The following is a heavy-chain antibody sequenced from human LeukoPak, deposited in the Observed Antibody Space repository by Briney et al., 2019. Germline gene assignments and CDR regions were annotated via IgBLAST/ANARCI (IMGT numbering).Heavy chain of an antibody. J-gene: IGHJ5*02. Sequence: GGSLRLSCAASGFTFSSYAMSWVRQAPGKGLEWVSAISGSGGSTYYADSVKGRFTISRDNSKNTLYLQMNSLRAEDTAVYYCASLLDGDYYLWFDPWGQGTLVTVSS. D-gene: IGHD4-17*01. CDR3: ASLLDGDYYLWFDP. CDR1: GFTFSSYA. V-gene: IGHV3-23*01. CDR2: ISGSGGST.